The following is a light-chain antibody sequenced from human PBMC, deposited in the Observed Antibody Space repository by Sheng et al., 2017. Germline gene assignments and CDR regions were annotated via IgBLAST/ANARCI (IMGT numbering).Light chain of an antibody. CDR1: KLGDKY. V-gene: IGLV3-1*01. Sequence: SYELTQPPSVSVSPGQTASITCSGDKLGDKYACWYQQKPGQSPVLVIYQDNKRPSGIPERFSGSNSGNTATLTISGTQAMDEADYYCQAWDSREVVFGGGPKLTVL. CDR3: QAWDSREVV. CDR2: QDN. J-gene: IGLJ2*01.